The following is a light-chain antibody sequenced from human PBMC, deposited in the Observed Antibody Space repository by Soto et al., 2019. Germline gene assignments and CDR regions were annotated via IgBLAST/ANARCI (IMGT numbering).Light chain of an antibody. J-gene: IGLJ3*02. CDR2: GNS. V-gene: IGLV1-40*01. CDR1: SSNIGAGYD. Sequence: QPVLTQPPSVSGAPGQRVTISCTGSSSNIGAGYDVHWYQQLPGTAPKLLIYGNSNRPSGVPDRFSGSKSGTSASLAITGLQAEDEADYYCAARDDTLNGAVFGGGTKLTVL. CDR3: AARDDTLNGAV.